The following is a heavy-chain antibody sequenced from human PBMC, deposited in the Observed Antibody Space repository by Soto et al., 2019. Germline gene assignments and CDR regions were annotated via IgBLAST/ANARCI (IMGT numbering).Heavy chain of an antibody. CDR2: SRNKDHSYST. CDR1: RFTLSDHC. D-gene: IGHD2-8*02. Sequence: GGCMILSSAASRFTLSDHCLDWVRQAPGKGVECSARSRNKDHSYSTEYAASVKGRLTIIRDDSQNSLYLLMTSLKAENTAVYYCVRGHWSFDDWGQGTVVTVSS. CDR3: VRGHWSFDD. V-gene: IGHV3-72*01. J-gene: IGHJ4*02.